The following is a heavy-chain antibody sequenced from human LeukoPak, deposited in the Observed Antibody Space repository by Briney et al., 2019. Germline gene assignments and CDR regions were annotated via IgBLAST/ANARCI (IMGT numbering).Heavy chain of an antibody. CDR2: ISYDGSNT. CDR3: ARDSRFKLYYYDSSGIDI. CDR1: GFTFSSYA. Sequence: GGSLRLSCAASGFTFSSYAMHWDRQAPGKGLEWVAVISYDGSNTYYADSVKGRFTISRDNSKNTLYLQMNSLRAEDTAVYYCARDSRFKLYYYDSSGIDIWGQGTMVTVSS. D-gene: IGHD3-22*01. V-gene: IGHV3-30-3*01. J-gene: IGHJ3*02.